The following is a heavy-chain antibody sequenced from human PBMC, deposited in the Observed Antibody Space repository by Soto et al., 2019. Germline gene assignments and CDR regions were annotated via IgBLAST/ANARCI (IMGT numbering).Heavy chain of an antibody. CDR1: GGSISSYY. J-gene: IGHJ4*02. D-gene: IGHD4-17*01. Sequence: SETMSLTCTVSGGSISSYYWSWIRQPPGKGLEWIGYIYYSGSTNYNPSLKSRVTISVDTSKNQFSLKLSSVTAADTAVYYCARDSYGYYFDYWGQGTLVTVSS. V-gene: IGHV4-59*01. CDR3: ARDSYGYYFDY. CDR2: IYYSGST.